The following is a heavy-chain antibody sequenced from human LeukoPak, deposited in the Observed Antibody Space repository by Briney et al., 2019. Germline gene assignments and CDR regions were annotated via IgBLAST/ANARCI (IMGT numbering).Heavy chain of an antibody. D-gene: IGHD3-16*02. CDR2: ISGSGGST. CDR1: GFTFSSYA. V-gene: IGHV3-23*01. CDR3: ARELYGAGDYYYMDV. J-gene: IGHJ6*03. Sequence: GGSLRLSCAASGFTFSSYAMSWVRQAPGKGLEWVSAISGSGGSTYYADSVKGRFTISRDNSKNTLYLQMNSLRAEDTAVYYCARELYGAGDYYYMDVWGKGTTVTVSS.